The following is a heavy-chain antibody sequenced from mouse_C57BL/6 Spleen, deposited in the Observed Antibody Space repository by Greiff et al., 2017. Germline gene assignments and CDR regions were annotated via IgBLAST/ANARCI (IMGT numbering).Heavy chain of an antibody. J-gene: IGHJ1*03. CDR1: GYTFTSYT. Sequence: QVQLKQSGAELARPGASVKMSCKASGYTFTSYTMHWVKQRPGQGLEWIGYINPSSGYTKYNQKFKDKATLTADKSSSTAYMQLSSLTSEDAAVYYCAGTGTEGPWYFDVWGTGTTVTVSS. CDR2: INPSSGYT. D-gene: IGHD4-1*01. CDR3: AGTGTEGPWYFDV. V-gene: IGHV1-4*01.